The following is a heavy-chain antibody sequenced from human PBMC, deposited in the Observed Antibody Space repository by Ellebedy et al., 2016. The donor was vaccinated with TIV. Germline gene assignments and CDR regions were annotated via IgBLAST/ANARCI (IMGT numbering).Heavy chain of an antibody. D-gene: IGHD1-26*01. CDR2: INSANGDT. J-gene: IGHJ4*02. Sequence: AASVKVSCKASGYTFTTYSMHWVRQAPGQRPEWMGWINSANGDTKYSQKLQGRVTITRDTSATTAYMELNGLRSEDTAVYYCARPIRGSYRGFDYWGQGTLITVSS. CDR1: GYTFTTYS. CDR3: ARPIRGSYRGFDY. V-gene: IGHV1-3*01.